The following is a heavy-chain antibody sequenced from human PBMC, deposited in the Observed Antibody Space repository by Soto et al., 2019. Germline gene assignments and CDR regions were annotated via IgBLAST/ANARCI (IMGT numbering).Heavy chain of an antibody. V-gene: IGHV4-30-2*06. D-gene: IGHD3-3*01. CDR2: ISHVETT. CDR1: GVTISYGGYS. J-gene: IGHJ4*02. CDR3: ARGGGYDSFDF. Sequence: SGTLSLTCSVSGVTISYGGYSWGWIRQSPGKGLEWLGYISHVETTYYNPSFQSRLSLSIDRTRNQFSLSLSSRTAADKAVYYCARGGGYDSFDFWGQGIQVTVS.